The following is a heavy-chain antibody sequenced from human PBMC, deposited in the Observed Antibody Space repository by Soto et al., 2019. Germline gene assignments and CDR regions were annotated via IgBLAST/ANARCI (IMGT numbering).Heavy chain of an antibody. CDR2: IIPIIGII. Sequence: QVQLVQSGAEVKKPGSSVKVSCKASGGTFSTYTITWVRQAPGQGLEWMGRIIPIIGIINYAQKFQATVTISAAXSXGXXYMELTGLRSDSTAVYYCAGDPDSHYNDSHASSYPWGQGTLVTVSS. CDR3: AGDPDSHYNDSHASSYP. V-gene: IGHV1-69*08. CDR1: GGTFSTYT. J-gene: IGHJ5*02. D-gene: IGHD3-22*01.